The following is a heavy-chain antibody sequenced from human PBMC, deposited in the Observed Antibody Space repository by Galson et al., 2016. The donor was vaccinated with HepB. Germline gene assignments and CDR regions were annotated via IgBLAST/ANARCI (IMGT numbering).Heavy chain of an antibody. D-gene: IGHD3-16*02. Sequence: SLRLSCAASGFSFSSYWMYWVRQAPGKGLVWVSRINSDGNSRSHADSVKGRFTISRDNAKNTLYLQMNSLRVEDTAVYYCAREGGVIPMDVWGQGATVIVSS. J-gene: IGHJ6*02. CDR3: AREGGVIPMDV. CDR1: GFSFSSYW. V-gene: IGHV3-74*01. CDR2: INSDGNSR.